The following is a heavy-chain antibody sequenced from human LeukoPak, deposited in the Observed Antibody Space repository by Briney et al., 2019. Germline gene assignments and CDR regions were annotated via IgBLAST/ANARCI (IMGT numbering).Heavy chain of an antibody. D-gene: IGHD3-22*01. CDR3: ARSHYYDSSGSKNNWFDP. V-gene: IGHV4-34*01. Sequence: SGTLSLTCAVYGGSFSGYYWSWLRQPPGKGLEWIGEINHSGSTNSNPSLKSRVTISVDTSKNQFSLKLSSVTAADTALYYCARSHYYDSSGSKNNWFDPWGQGTLVTVSS. CDR2: INHSGST. J-gene: IGHJ5*02. CDR1: GGSFSGYY.